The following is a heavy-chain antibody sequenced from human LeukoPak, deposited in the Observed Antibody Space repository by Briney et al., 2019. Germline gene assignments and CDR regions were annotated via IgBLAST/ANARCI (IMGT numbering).Heavy chain of an antibody. J-gene: IGHJ6*04. CDR1: GYTFTSYY. Sequence: ASVKVSCKASGYTFTSYYMHWVRQAPGQGLEWMGWINPNSGGTNYAQKFQGRVTMTRDTSISTAYMELSRLRSDDTAVYYCASRFLEWLLSPSPPGYYYYGMDVWGKGTTVTASS. CDR2: INPNSGGT. D-gene: IGHD3-3*01. V-gene: IGHV1-2*02. CDR3: ASRFLEWLLSPSPPGYYYYGMDV.